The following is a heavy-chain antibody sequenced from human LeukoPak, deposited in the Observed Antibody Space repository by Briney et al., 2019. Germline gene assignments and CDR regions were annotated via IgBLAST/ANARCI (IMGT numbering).Heavy chain of an antibody. CDR3: ARKTTIEAFDI. J-gene: IGHJ3*02. V-gene: IGHV1-18*01. CDR1: GYTFISYG. CDR2: ISAYNGNT. D-gene: IGHD4-11*01. Sequence: ASVKVSCMASGYTFISYGISWVRQAPGQGLEWMGWISAYNGNTKYAQKLQGRVTMTTDTSTSAGYMEVRSLRSDDTAVYYCARKTTIEAFDIWGQGTMVTVSS.